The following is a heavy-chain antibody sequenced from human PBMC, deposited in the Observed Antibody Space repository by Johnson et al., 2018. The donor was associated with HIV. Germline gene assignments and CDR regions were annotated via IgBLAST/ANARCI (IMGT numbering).Heavy chain of an antibody. Sequence: VQLVESGGSVVWPGGSLRLSCAASGFTFNDYGMSWVRHVPGKGLEWVSGINWNGGSKGYTDSVRGRFTICRDNAKNSLYVEMNSLRAEDTAVYYCARDLVVGATPDHDAFDIWGQGTMVTVSS. D-gene: IGHD1-26*01. CDR1: GFTFNDYG. V-gene: IGHV3-20*04. CDR3: ARDLVVGATPDHDAFDI. J-gene: IGHJ3*02. CDR2: INWNGGSK.